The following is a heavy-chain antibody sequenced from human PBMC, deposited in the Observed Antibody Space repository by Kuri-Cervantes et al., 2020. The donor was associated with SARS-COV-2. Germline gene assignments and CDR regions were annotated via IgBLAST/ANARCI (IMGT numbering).Heavy chain of an antibody. V-gene: IGHV4-61*09. CDR3: ARHGTGYDFWSGYYGEDY. D-gene: IGHD3-3*01. CDR1: GVSIIGDSYY. J-gene: IGHJ4*02. Sequence: SCTVSGVSIIGDSYYWTWIRQPAGKGLEWIGDIYRSGPTTYNPSLKSRVTISVDTSKNQFSLKLSSVTAADTAVYYCARHGTGYDFWSGYYGEDYWGQGTLVTVSS. CDR2: IYRSGPT.